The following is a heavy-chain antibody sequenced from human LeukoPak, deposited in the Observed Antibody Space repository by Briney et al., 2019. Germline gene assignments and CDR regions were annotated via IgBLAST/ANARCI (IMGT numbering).Heavy chain of an antibody. CDR3: ARGLYDSSGDDAFDI. Sequence: YIYYSGSTNYNPSLKSRVTISVDTSKNQFSLKLSSVTAADTAVYYCARGLYDSSGDDAFDIWGQGTMVTVSS. D-gene: IGHD3-22*01. V-gene: IGHV4-59*09. J-gene: IGHJ3*02. CDR2: IYYSGST.